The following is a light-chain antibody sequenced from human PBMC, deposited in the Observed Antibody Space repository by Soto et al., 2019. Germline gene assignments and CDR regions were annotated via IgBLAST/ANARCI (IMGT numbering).Light chain of an antibody. CDR2: VSSDGSH. J-gene: IGLJ1*01. Sequence: QSVLTQLPSASASLGASVRLTCTLTDGHRNFAIAWHQQQPDKGPRYLMKVSSDGSHTKGDGVPDRFSGSSSGAERYLTISSLQSEDEADYYCQTWGSDSYVFGTGTKVTVL. V-gene: IGLV4-69*01. CDR3: QTWGSDSYV. CDR1: DGHRNFA.